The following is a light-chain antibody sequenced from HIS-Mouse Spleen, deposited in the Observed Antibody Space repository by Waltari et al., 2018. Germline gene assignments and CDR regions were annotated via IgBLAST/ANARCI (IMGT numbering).Light chain of an antibody. CDR1: QGISSY. Sequence: DIQLTQSPSFLSASVGARVTITCRASQGISSYLAWYQQKLGKAPKLLIYAASTLQSGVPSRFSGSGSGTEFTLTISSLQPEDFATYYCQQLNSYPLTFGGGTKVEIK. CDR3: QQLNSYPLT. J-gene: IGKJ4*01. CDR2: AAS. V-gene: IGKV1-9*01.